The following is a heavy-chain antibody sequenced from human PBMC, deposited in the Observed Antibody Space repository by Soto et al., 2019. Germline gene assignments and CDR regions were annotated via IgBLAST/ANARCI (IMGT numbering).Heavy chain of an antibody. D-gene: IGHD6-13*01. J-gene: IGHJ4*02. CDR2: ISAYNGNT. V-gene: IGHV1-18*01. CDR1: GYTFTSYG. CDR3: AREAAAGTLQVKNDY. Sequence: QVQLVQSGAEVKKPGASVKVSCKASGYTFTSYGISWVRQAPGQGLEWMGWISAYNGNTNYAQKLQGRVTMTTDTATSTAYMELRSLRSDDTAVYYCAREAAAGTLQVKNDYWGQGTLVTVSS.